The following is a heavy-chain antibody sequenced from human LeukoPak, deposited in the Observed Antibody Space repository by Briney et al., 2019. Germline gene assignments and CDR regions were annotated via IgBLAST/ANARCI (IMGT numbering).Heavy chain of an antibody. V-gene: IGHV5-51*01. CDR2: VYPGNSDP. Sequence: GESLKLSCEGSGYTFTTSWIGWVRQMPGKGLEWKGIVYPGNSDPRYSPSFQSQVTISADESISTAYLRWGSLKASDTAIYYCIKARVAYGYGIDYWGQGTLVTVSS. CDR1: GYTFTTSW. J-gene: IGHJ4*02. CDR3: IKARVAYGYGIDY. D-gene: IGHD5-18*01.